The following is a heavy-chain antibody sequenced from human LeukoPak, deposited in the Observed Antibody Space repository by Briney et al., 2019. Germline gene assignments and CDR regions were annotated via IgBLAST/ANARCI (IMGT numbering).Heavy chain of an antibody. V-gene: IGHV3-74*01. CDR1: GFTFSSYW. CDR3: ARVNVCPRCHFDY. CDR2: INPDGSSA. Sequence: TGGSLRLSCAASGFTFSSYWMHWVRQAPGKGLVWVSRINPDGSSAIYADSVKGRFTISRDNAKNTLYLQMNSLRAEDTAVYYCARVNVCPRCHFDYWGQGTLVTVSS. D-gene: IGHD3-16*01. J-gene: IGHJ4*02.